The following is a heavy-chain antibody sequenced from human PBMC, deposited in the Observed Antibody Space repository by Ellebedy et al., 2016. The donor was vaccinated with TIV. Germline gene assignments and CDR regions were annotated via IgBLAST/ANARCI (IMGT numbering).Heavy chain of an antibody. D-gene: IGHD4-17*01. CDR1: GGTFSSYA. J-gene: IGHJ4*02. Sequence: SVKVSXXASGGTFSSYAISWVRQAPGQGLEWMGGIIPIFGTANYAQKFQGRVTITADKSTSTAYMELSSLRSEDTAVYYCARGAWPGDAPDYWGQGTLVTVSS. CDR3: ARGAWPGDAPDY. CDR2: IIPIFGTA. V-gene: IGHV1-69*06.